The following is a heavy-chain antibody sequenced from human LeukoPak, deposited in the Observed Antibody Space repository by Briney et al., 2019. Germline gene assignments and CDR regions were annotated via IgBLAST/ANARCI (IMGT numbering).Heavy chain of an antibody. J-gene: IGHJ5*02. CDR2: ADYTGST. Sequence: SETLSLTCSVSDDSITMYYWTWIRQPPGKGLEWIGYADYTGSTNFNPSLNGRVSISRDTTKNLFSLRLSSVTAADTAVYYCAREGAKFGENWFDPWGQGTLVTVSS. CDR1: DDSITMYY. CDR3: AREGAKFGENWFDP. D-gene: IGHD3-16*01. V-gene: IGHV4-59*01.